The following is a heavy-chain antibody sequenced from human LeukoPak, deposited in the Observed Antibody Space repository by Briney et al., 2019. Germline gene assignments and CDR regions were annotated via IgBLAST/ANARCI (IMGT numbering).Heavy chain of an antibody. CDR3: ARHGGNPYRHDAFDI. J-gene: IGHJ3*02. D-gene: IGHD3-16*01. CDR1: GYTFTSYD. Sequence: EASVKVSCKASGYTFTSYDINWVRQGTGQGLEWMGWMNPNSGNTGYAQKFQGRVTMTRNTSISTAYMELSSLRSEDTAVYYCARHGGNPYRHDAFDIWGQGTMVTVSS. CDR2: MNPNSGNT. V-gene: IGHV1-8*01.